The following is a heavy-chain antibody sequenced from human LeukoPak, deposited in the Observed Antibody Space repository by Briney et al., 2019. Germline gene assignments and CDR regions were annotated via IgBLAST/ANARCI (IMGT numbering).Heavy chain of an antibody. Sequence: SVKVSCKASGGTFSGNATSWVRQAPGQGLEWMGGILPIFGTANYAQKFQGRVTITADKSTSTVYMELRSLRSDDTAVYYCAGIAAAGTGYYYYMDVWGKGTTVTVSS. V-gene: IGHV1-69*06. CDR2: ILPIFGTA. D-gene: IGHD6-13*01. CDR3: AGIAAAGTGYYYYMDV. CDR1: GGTFSGNA. J-gene: IGHJ6*03.